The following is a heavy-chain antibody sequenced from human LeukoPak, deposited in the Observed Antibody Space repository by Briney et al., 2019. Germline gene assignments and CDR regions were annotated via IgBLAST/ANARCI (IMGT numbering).Heavy chain of an antibody. J-gene: IGHJ6*03. Sequence: GGSLRLSCAASRFTFSSYAMSWVRQAPGKGLEWVAFTRYDGSNKYYADSVKGRFTISRDNSKNTLYLQMNSLRAEDTAVYYCAKSIMIFGVVRDYYMDVWGKGTTVTVSS. CDR2: TRYDGSNK. V-gene: IGHV3-30*02. CDR1: RFTFSSYA. D-gene: IGHD3-3*01. CDR3: AKSIMIFGVVRDYYMDV.